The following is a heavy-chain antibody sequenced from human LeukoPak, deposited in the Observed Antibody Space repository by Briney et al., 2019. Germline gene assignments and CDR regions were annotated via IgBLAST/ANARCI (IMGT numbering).Heavy chain of an antibody. CDR1: GGSISSSSYY. V-gene: IGHV4-39*07. J-gene: IGHJ3*02. CDR2: IYYSGST. CDR3: AGLLDYGDYGDAFDI. Sequence: SETLSLTCTVSGGSISSSSYYWGWIRQPPGKGLEWIGSIYYSGSTNYNPSLKSRVTISVDTSKNQFSLKLSSVTAADTAVYYCAGLLDYGDYGDAFDIWGQGTMVTVSS. D-gene: IGHD4-17*01.